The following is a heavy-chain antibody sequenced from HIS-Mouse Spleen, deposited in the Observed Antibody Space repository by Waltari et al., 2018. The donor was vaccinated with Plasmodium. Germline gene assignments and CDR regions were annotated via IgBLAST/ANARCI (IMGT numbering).Heavy chain of an antibody. D-gene: IGHD7-27*01. CDR3: ARLINWDHQIDY. CDR2: IYYSGST. Sequence: QVQLQESGPGLVMPSQTPSLTCTVPGGSTSCRCYYWSWIRTHPGQCLEWIGYIYYSGSTYYNPSLKSRVTIAVDTSKNQFSLKLSSVTAADTAVYYCARLINWDHQIDYWGQGTLVTVSS. J-gene: IGHJ4*02. V-gene: IGHV4-31*03. CDR1: GGSTSCRCYY.